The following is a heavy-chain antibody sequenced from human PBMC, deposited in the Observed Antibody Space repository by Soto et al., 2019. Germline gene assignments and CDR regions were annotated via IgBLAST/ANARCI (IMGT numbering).Heavy chain of an antibody. CDR2: ISSSSSYT. V-gene: IGHV3-11*06. CDR3: ARDRRAAGYSIAVVAFDI. J-gene: IGHJ3*02. CDR1: GFTFSDYY. Sequence: GGSLRLSCAASGFTFSDYYMSWIRQAPGKGLEWVSYISSSSSYTNYADSVKGRFTISRDNAKNSLYLQMNSLRAEDTAVYYCARDRRAAGYSIAVVAFDIWGQGTMVTVSS. D-gene: IGHD6-19*01.